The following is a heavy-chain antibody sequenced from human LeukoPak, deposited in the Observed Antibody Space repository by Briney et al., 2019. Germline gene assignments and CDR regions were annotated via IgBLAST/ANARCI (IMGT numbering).Heavy chain of an antibody. D-gene: IGHD6-19*01. V-gene: IGHV3-13*01. Sequence: PGGSLRLSCAASGFTFSSYDMHWVRQAPGKGLEWVSAICTAGDTYYPGSVKGRFTISRENAKNSLYLQMNSLRAGDTAVYYCARGKAGTFDYWGQGTLVTVSS. CDR3: ARGKAGTFDY. CDR1: GFTFSSYD. CDR2: ICTAGDT. J-gene: IGHJ4*02.